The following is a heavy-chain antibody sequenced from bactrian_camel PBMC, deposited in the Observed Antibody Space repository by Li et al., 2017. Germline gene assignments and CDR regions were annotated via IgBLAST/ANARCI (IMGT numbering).Heavy chain of an antibody. CDR3: AFDSMVKCGERVGGPGTGFED. V-gene: IGHV3S1*01. D-gene: IGHD1*01. J-gene: IGHJ4*01. Sequence: HVQLVESGGGSVQAGGSLRLSCAVSGYDHNTACMGWFRQPPGKEREGVAAIATGGGSTYVADSVRGRFTISHDSATNTMYLQMNSVKPEDTAMYYCAFDSMVKCGERVGGPGTGFEDWGQGTQVTVS. CDR2: IATGGGST. CDR1: GYDHNTAC.